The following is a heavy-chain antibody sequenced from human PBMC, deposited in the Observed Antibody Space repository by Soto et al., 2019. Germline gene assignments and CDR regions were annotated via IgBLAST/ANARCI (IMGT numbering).Heavy chain of an antibody. CDR1: GGSISSYY. V-gene: IGHV4-59*01. Sequence: LTCTVSGGSISSYYWSWIRQPPGKGLEWIGYVFYTGRVNYNASLKSRVSISLDTSNYQFSLKLSSVTAADTAVYYCARDGDGRMTTNPYYYNGMDVWGPGTTVTVSS. CDR3: ARDGDGRMTTNPYYYNGMDV. D-gene: IGHD4-4*01. J-gene: IGHJ6*02. CDR2: VFYTGRV.